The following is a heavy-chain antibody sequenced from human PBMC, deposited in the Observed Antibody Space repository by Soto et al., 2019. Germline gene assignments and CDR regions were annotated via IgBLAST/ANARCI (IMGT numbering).Heavy chain of an antibody. CDR1: GGSISGGDSY. J-gene: IGHJ6*02. CDR2: IYDSGAT. V-gene: IGHV4-30-4*01. D-gene: IGHD2-21*02. CDR3: ARDSVTVNYGMDV. Sequence: SETMSLTWAAYGGSISGGDSYWIWVRQSPGKGLEWIGHIYDSGATYYNPSITSRLSMSVDTSKNQFSLRLSSVTAAVTAVYYCARDSVTVNYGMDVWGQGTTVTVS.